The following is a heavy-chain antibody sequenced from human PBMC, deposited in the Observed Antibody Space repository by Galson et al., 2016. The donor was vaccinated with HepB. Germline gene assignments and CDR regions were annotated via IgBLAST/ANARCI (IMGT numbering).Heavy chain of an antibody. J-gene: IGHJ4*02. D-gene: IGHD3-22*01. V-gene: IGHV3-66*04. Sequence: SLRLSCAVAGFAVRSYCMSWVRQAPGKGLEWASVIYSADTTYYADSVKGRFTISTDSSKNTLYLQMDSLRADDTAVYYCARHYCDASGHPNYLTHWGQGTPVTVPS. CDR1: GFAVRSYC. CDR3: ARHYCDASGHPNYLTH. CDR2: IYSADTT.